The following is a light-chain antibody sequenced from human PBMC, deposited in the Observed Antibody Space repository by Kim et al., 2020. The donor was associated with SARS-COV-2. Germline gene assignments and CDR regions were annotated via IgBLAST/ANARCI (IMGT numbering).Light chain of an antibody. J-gene: IGKJ4*01. CDR2: GVS. Sequence: EIVMTQSPGTLSVSPGERATLSCRASQSVNRNLAWYQQKPGQAPRPLIYGVSSRATGISARFSGSGSGTDFALTITSLQSEDFAVYYCQQYNSWTLTFGGGTKVDIK. CDR1: QSVNRN. V-gene: IGKV3D-15*01. CDR3: QQYNSWTLT.